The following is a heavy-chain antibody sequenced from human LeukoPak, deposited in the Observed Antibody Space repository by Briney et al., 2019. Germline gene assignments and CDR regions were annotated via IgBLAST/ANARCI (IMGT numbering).Heavy chain of an antibody. J-gene: IGHJ4*02. Sequence: PGGSLRLSCAASGFTFSSYWMHWVRQAPGKGLVWVSRINNDGTGTSYADSVRGRFTISRDNAKNTLFLQMNSLRAEDTAVYYCARDLGSTEVTHYWGQGTLVTVSS. CDR1: GFTFSSYW. CDR2: INNDGTGT. V-gene: IGHV3-74*01. D-gene: IGHD4-23*01. CDR3: ARDLGSTEVTHY.